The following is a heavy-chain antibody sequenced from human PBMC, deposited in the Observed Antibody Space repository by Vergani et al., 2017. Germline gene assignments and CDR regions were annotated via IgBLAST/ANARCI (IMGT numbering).Heavy chain of an antibody. Sequence: QVQLVQSGAEVKKPGASVKVSCKASGYTFTSYAMHWVRQAPGQRLEWMGWINAGNGNTKYSQKFQGRVTITRDTSASTAYMELSSLGSEDTAVYYCAREGGWNYVWFDPWGQGTLVTVSS. J-gene: IGHJ5*02. CDR1: GYTFTSYA. CDR2: INAGNGNT. CDR3: AREGGWNYVWFDP. D-gene: IGHD1-7*01. V-gene: IGHV1-3*01.